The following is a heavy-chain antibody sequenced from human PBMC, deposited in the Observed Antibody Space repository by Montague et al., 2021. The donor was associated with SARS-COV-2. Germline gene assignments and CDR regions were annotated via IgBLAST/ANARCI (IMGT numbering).Heavy chain of an antibody. V-gene: IGHV3-11*01. D-gene: IGHD5-12*01. CDR3: ARDQGGYGTVDI. J-gene: IGHJ3*02. Sequence: SLSLSCAASGFIFSDYYMTWIRQAPGKGLEWVSHISGSGSKTYYAESVKGRFTISRDTANNSVYLQMKFLGAEDTAVYYCARDQGGYGTVDIWGQGTMVTVSS. CDR2: ISGSGSKT. CDR1: GFIFSDYY.